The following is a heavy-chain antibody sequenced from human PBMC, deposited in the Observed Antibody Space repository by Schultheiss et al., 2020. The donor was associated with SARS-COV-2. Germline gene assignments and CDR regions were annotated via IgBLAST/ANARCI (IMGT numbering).Heavy chain of an antibody. D-gene: IGHD3-16*01. J-gene: IGHJ4*02. Sequence: GESLKISCVASRSTFSISWLNCVRQAPGKGLEWVANIKQDGSEKYYVDSVKGRFTISRDNAKNSLYLQMNSLRAEDTAVYYCARDKVAGGGEFDYWGQGTLVTVSS. CDR1: RSTFSISW. V-gene: IGHV3-7*03. CDR2: IKQDGSEK. CDR3: ARDKVAGGGEFDY.